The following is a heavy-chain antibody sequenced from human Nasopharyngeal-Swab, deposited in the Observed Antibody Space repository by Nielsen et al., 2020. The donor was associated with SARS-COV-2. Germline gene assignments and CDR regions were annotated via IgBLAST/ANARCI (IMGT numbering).Heavy chain of an antibody. CDR3: ARDEGAHNS. D-gene: IGHD3-16*01. J-gene: IGHJ4*02. Sequence: SQTLSLTCAISGDSVSNDRVAWNLLRPSPSRGLEWLGRTYYRSEWYNDYAVSVKSRITIKPDPSTNQFSLQLNSVTPEDTAVYYCARDEGAHNSWGQGTLVTVSS. CDR1: GDSVSNDRVA. CDR2: TYYRSEWYN. V-gene: IGHV6-1*01.